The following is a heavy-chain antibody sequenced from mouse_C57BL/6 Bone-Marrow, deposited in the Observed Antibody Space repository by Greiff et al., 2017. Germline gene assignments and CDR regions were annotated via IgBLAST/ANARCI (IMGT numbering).Heavy chain of an antibody. Sequence: VQLQQSGPGLVKPSQSLSLTCSVTGYSITSGYYWNWIRQFPGNKLEWMGYISYDGSNNYNPSLKNRISITRDTSKNQFFLKLNSVTTEDTATYYGARGGAYYSNYDYWGQGTTLTVSS. CDR2: ISYDGSN. D-gene: IGHD2-5*01. CDR1: GYSITSGYY. CDR3: ARGGAYYSNYDY. J-gene: IGHJ2*01. V-gene: IGHV3-6*01.